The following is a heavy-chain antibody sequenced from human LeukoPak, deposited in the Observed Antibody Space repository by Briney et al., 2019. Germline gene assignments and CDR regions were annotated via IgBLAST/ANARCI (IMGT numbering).Heavy chain of an antibody. V-gene: IGHV4-39*07. Sequence: SKTLSLTCTVSGDSIRSSTYYWGWIRQPPGKGLEWIGTILNGGDSYYNPSLKSRVAISKDTSKNQFSLEVYSVTAADTAVYYCARKEVATSEDYWGQGILVTVSS. CDR2: ILNGGDS. CDR3: ARKEVATSEDY. D-gene: IGHD5-24*01. CDR1: GDSIRSSTYY. J-gene: IGHJ4*02.